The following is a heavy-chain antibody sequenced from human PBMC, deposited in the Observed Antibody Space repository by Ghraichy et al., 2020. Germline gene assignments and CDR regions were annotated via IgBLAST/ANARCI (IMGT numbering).Heavy chain of an antibody. J-gene: IGHJ4*02. CDR3: ARGGIIVARPFDY. Sequence: SETLSLTCTVSGGSISSGGYYWSWIRQHPGKGLEWIGYIYYSGSTYYNPSLKSRVTISVDTSKNQFSLKLSSVTAADTAVYYCARGGIIVARPFDYWGQGTLVTVSS. CDR1: GGSISSGGYY. D-gene: IGHD5-12*01. CDR2: IYYSGST. V-gene: IGHV4-31*03.